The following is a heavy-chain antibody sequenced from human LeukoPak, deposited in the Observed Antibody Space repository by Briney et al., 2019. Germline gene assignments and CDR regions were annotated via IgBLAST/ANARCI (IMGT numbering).Heavy chain of an antibody. CDR3: ARLYSSSWLNWFDP. CDR1: GGSFSGYY. V-gene: IGHV4-34*01. D-gene: IGHD6-13*01. J-gene: IGHJ5*02. CDR2: INHSGST. Sequence: PSETLSLTCAVYGGSFSGYYWSWIRQPPGKGLEWIGEINHSGSTNYNPSLKSRVTISVDTSKNQFSLKLSSVTAADTAVYYCARLYSSSWLNWFDPWGQGTLVTVSS.